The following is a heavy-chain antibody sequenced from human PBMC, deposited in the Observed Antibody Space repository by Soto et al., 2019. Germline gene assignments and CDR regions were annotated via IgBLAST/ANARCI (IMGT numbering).Heavy chain of an antibody. CDR2: ISGSGGST. Sequence: EVQLLESGGGLVQPGGSLRLSCAASGFTFSSYAMSWVRQAPGKGLAWVSGISGSGGSTYYADSVKGRFTISRDTSKNTLYLQMNSLRAEDTAVYYCATNTRYDPPDYWGQGTLVTVSS. CDR3: ATNTRYDPPDY. V-gene: IGHV3-23*01. D-gene: IGHD3-16*01. CDR1: GFTFSSYA. J-gene: IGHJ4*02.